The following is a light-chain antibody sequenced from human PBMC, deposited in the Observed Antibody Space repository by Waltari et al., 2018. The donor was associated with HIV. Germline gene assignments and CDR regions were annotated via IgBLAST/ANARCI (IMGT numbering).Light chain of an antibody. Sequence: NFKLTQPLSVSESPGKTVTISCTRSSGHIASNSVQWYQQRPGSAPTTVIYEDNQRPSGVPDRFSGSIDSSSNSASLTISGLKTEDEADYYCQSYDSNDPWVFGGGTKLTVL. J-gene: IGLJ3*02. CDR2: EDN. CDR3: QSYDSNDPWV. V-gene: IGLV6-57*04. CDR1: SGHIASNS.